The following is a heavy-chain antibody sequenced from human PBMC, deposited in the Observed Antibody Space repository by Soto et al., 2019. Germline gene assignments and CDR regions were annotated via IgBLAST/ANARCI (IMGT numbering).Heavy chain of an antibody. V-gene: IGHV1-2*04. CDR3: AREAMAGSYFDY. D-gene: IGHD6-19*01. CDR1: GYTFSGYY. Sequence: EASVKVSCKASGYTFSGYYMHWVRQAPGQGLEWMGWINPNSGDTNYAQKFQGWVTMTRATSISTAYMEVSRLRSDDTAVYYCAREAMAGSYFDYWGQGTLVTVSS. CDR2: INPNSGDT. J-gene: IGHJ4*02.